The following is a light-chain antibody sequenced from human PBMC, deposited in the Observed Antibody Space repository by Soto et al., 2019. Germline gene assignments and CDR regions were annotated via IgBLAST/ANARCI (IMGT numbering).Light chain of an antibody. CDR1: QSVRNNY. J-gene: IGKJ4*01. V-gene: IGKV3-20*01. CDR2: ATS. CDR3: QQFGRYPLT. Sequence: EVVLTQSPGTLSLSPGEGATLSCRASQSVRNNYLAWYQQKPGQAPRFLMYATSNRATGIPERFSGGGSGTDFTLTISRLETEDFAVYYCQQFGRYPLTFGGGTKVDIK.